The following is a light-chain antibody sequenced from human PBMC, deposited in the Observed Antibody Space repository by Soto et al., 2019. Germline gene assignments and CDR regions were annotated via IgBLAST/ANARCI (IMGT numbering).Light chain of an antibody. CDR2: KAS. Sequence: DIQMSQSPSTLSASVGDRVTITCRASQSISSYLTWYQQKPGKAPTVLIYKASSLQSGVPSRFSGSGSGTEFTLTISSLQSVDFATYYCQQYSSYPFTFGPGTKVDIK. CDR1: QSISSY. J-gene: IGKJ3*01. V-gene: IGKV1-5*03. CDR3: QQYSSYPFT.